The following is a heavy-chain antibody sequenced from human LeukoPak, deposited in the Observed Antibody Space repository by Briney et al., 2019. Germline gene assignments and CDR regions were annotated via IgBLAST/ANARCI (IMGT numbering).Heavy chain of an antibody. D-gene: IGHD5-12*01. Sequence: GGSLRLSCAASGFTFSNAWMSWVRQAPGKGLEWVGRIKSKTDGGTTDYAAPVKGRFTISRDDSKNTLYLQMNSLKTEDTAVYYCTKDRRYGGYDWHFDYWGQGALVTVSS. V-gene: IGHV3-15*01. CDR3: TKDRRYGGYDWHFDY. CDR1: GFTFSNAW. J-gene: IGHJ4*02. CDR2: IKSKTDGGTT.